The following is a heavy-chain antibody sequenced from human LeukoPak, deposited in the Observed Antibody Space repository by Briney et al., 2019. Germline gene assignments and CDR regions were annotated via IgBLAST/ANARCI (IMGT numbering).Heavy chain of an antibody. Sequence: GGSLRLSCAASGSTFSSYWMSWVRQAPGKGLEWVANMKQDGSEKYYVDSVKGRFTISRDNAKNSLYLQMNSLRAEDTAVYYCARYQLLSHYFDYWGQGTLVTVSS. CDR3: ARYQLLSHYFDY. D-gene: IGHD2-2*01. CDR2: MKQDGSEK. CDR1: GSTFSSYW. V-gene: IGHV3-7*01. J-gene: IGHJ4*02.